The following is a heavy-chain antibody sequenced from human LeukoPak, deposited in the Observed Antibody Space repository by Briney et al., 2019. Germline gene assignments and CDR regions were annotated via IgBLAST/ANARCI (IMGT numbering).Heavy chain of an antibody. J-gene: IGHJ6*03. CDR2: VSGSGAIA. D-gene: IGHD1-7*01. CDR1: GFTFSSYA. V-gene: IGHV3-23*01. CDR3: AKRRGLELTYYYHMDV. Sequence: QPGRSLRLSCAASGFTFSSYAMHWVRQAPGKGLEWVSAVSGSGAIAYYTDSVKGRFTISRDNSKNTLYLQMNSLRADDTAVYYCAKRRGLELTYYYHMDVWGKGTTVTVSS.